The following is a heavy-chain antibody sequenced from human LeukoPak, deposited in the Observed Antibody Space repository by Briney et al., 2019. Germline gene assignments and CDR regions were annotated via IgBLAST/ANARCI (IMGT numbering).Heavy chain of an antibody. Sequence: PSETLSLTCTVSGGSISSSSYYWGWIRQPSGKGLEWIGSIYYSGSTYYNPSLKSRVTISVDTSKNQFSLKLSSVTAADTAVYYCARRPRITMIVVDWGQGTLVTVSS. D-gene: IGHD3-22*01. CDR2: IYYSGST. J-gene: IGHJ4*02. V-gene: IGHV4-39*01. CDR3: ARRPRITMIVVD. CDR1: GGSISSSSYY.